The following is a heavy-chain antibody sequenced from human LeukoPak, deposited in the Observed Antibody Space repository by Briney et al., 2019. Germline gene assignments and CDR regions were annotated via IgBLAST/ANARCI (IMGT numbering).Heavy chain of an antibody. CDR1: GGSFSGYY. CDR3: AGYQLRFLEWSINWFDP. CDR2: INHSGST. V-gene: IGHV4-34*01. Sequence: SETLSLTCAVYGGSFSGYYWSWIRQPPGKGLEWIGEINHSGSTNYNPSLKSRVTISVDTSKNQFSLKLSSVTAADTAVYYCAGYQLRFLEWSINWFDPWGQGTLVTVSS. J-gene: IGHJ5*02. D-gene: IGHD3-3*01.